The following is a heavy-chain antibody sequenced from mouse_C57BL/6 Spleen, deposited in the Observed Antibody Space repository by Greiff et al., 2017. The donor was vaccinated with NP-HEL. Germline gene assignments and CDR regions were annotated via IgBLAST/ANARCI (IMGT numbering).Heavy chain of an antibody. Sequence: LVESGAELARPGASVKLSCKASGYTFTSYGISWVKQRTGQGLEWIGEIYPRSGNTYYNEKFKGKATLTADKSSSTAYMELRSLTSEDSAVYFCATGDAYWGQGTLVTVSA. CDR3: ATGDAY. CDR1: GYTFTSYG. J-gene: IGHJ3*01. V-gene: IGHV1-81*01. CDR2: IYPRSGNT.